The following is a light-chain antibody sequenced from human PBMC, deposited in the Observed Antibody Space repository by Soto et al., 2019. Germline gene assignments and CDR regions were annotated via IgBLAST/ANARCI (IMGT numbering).Light chain of an antibody. J-gene: IGLJ3*02. CDR1: SSNIGNDY. CDR2: DNN. Sequence: QSVLTQPPSVSAAPGQRVTISCSGSSSNIGNDYVSWYQQLPGTAPKLLIYDNNNRPSGIPDRYSGSKSVTSATLGITGLQTGDEADYYCGAWDSSLSVWVFGGGTKLTVL. V-gene: IGLV1-51*01. CDR3: GAWDSSLSVWV.